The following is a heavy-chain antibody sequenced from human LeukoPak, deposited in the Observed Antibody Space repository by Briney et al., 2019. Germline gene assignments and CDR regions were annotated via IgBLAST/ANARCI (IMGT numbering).Heavy chain of an antibody. CDR3: ARHYPDSSSWYLQFDY. V-gene: IGHV4-4*07. CDR2: IYTSGST. Sequence: SETLSLTCTVSGGSISSYYWSWIRQPAGKGLEWIGRIYTSGSTNYNPSLKSRVTISVDTSKNQFSLKLSSVTAADTAVYYCARHYPDSSSWYLQFDYWGQGTLVTVSS. J-gene: IGHJ4*02. CDR1: GGSISSYY. D-gene: IGHD6-13*01.